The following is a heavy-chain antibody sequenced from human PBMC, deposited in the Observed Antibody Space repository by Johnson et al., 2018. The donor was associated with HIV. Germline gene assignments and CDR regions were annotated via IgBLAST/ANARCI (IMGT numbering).Heavy chain of an antibody. CDR3: ARCYDDSGGYADAFDI. D-gene: IGHD3-22*01. Sequence: VQLVESGGGLVQPGGSLRLSCVASGFTFSDYYMDWVRQAPGKGLEWVGRIRNNAKSYTTDEAASVKGRFIISRDDSKNSLYLQMNSLKTEDAAVYYCARCYDDSGGYADAFDIWGQGTMVTVSS. V-gene: IGHV3-72*01. CDR1: GFTFSDYY. J-gene: IGHJ3*02. CDR2: IRNNAKSYTT.